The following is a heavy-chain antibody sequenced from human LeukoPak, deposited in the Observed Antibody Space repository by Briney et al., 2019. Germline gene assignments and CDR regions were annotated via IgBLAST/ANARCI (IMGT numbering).Heavy chain of an antibody. V-gene: IGHV4-59*01. CDR3: ARGEYSSSYCYYYYMDV. CDR2: IYYSGRT. D-gene: IGHD6-6*01. Sequence: SETLSLTCTVSGGSISSYYWSWIRQPPGKGLEWIGYIYYSGRTNYNPPLKSRVTISADTSKNQFSLKLSSVTAADTAVYYCARGEYSSSYCYYYYMDVWAKGTTVTVSS. J-gene: IGHJ6*03. CDR1: GGSISSYY.